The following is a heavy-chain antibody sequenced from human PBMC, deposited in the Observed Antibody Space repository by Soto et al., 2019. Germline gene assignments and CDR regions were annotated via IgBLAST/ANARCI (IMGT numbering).Heavy chain of an antibody. J-gene: IGHJ6*02. CDR3: TRIYCTTTSCFINGMDV. Sequence: SETLSLTCAVSGYVITNVYHWDWIRQPPRKELKWIGTISHSGDTYYNPSLKSRVTISIDPAKNHLSLILSSVTAADPATYYCTRIYCTTTSCFINGMDVWGQGTTVTVSS. D-gene: IGHD2-2*01. CDR2: ISHSGDT. CDR1: GYVITNVYH. V-gene: IGHV4-38-2*01.